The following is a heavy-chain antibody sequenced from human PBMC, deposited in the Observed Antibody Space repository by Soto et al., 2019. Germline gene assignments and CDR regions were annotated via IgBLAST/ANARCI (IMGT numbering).Heavy chain of an antibody. V-gene: IGHV4-30-4*01. D-gene: IGHD2-15*01. CDR2: IYYSGST. Sequence: QVQLQESGSGLVKPSQTLSLTCTVSGGSISSGDYYWSWIRQPPGKGLEWIGYIYYSGSTYYNPSLKSRVTISVDTSKNQFSLKLSSVTAADTAVYYCARAGYCSGGSCYLSSWFDPWGQGTLVTVSS. CDR3: ARAGYCSGGSCYLSSWFDP. CDR1: GGSISSGDYY. J-gene: IGHJ5*02.